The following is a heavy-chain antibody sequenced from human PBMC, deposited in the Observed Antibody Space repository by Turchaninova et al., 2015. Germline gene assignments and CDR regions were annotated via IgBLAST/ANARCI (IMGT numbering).Heavy chain of an antibody. V-gene: IGHV4-34*02. CDR2: INHSGST. J-gene: IGHJ4*02. Sequence: QLQLQQWGAGLLKPSETLSLPCAVYGGSFSGYYWSWSRQPPGEGLEWIGEINHSGSTNYNPSLKSRVTISVDTSKNQFSLNLTSVTAADTAVYYCARLGGYFGSWGQGTLVTVSS. CDR1: GGSFSGYY. CDR3: ARLGGYFGS.